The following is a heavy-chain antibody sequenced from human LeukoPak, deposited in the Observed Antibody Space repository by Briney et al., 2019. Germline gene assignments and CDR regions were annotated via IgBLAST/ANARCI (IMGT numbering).Heavy chain of an antibody. CDR2: IYSGGST. CDR1: GFTVSSNY. V-gene: IGHV3-53*01. J-gene: IGHJ6*03. Sequence: PGGSLRLSCAASGFTVSSNYISWVRQAPGKGLEWVSVIYSGGSTYYADSVKGRFTISRDNSKNTLYLQMNSLRAEDTAVYYCASNYDFWSGYSPMDVWGKGTTVTVSS. CDR3: ASNYDFWSGYSPMDV. D-gene: IGHD3-3*01.